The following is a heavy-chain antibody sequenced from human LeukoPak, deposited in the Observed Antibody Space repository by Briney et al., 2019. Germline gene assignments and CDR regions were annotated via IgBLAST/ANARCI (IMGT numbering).Heavy chain of an antibody. D-gene: IGHD3-22*01. CDR1: GFTLSDYY. Sequence: GGSLRLSCAASGFTLSDYYMSWIRQAPGKGLEWVSYISSSGTTIYYADSVKGRFTISRDNAKNSLYLQMNSLRAEDTAVYYCARDFSPKTRYYYDSSGYYYPNFFDYWGQGTLVTVSS. CDR2: ISSSGTTI. V-gene: IGHV3-11*04. CDR3: ARDFSPKTRYYYDSSGYYYPNFFDY. J-gene: IGHJ4*02.